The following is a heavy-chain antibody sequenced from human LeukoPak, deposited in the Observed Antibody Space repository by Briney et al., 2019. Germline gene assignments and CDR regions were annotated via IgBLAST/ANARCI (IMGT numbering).Heavy chain of an antibody. CDR2: FDPEDGET. D-gene: IGHD2-2*02. CDR1: GYTLTELS. CDR3: ATYNCSSTSCYNNWFDP. V-gene: IGHV1-24*01. Sequence: GASVKVSCKVSGYTLTELSMHWVRQAPGKGLEWRGGFDPEDGETIYAQKFQGRVTMTEDTSTDTAYMELSSLRSEDTAVYYCATYNCSSTSCYNNWFDPWGQGTLVTVSS. J-gene: IGHJ5*02.